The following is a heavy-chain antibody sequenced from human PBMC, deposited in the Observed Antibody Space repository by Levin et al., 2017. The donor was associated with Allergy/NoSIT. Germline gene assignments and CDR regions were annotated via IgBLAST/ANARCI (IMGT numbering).Heavy chain of an antibody. CDR2: IIPLFGTP. V-gene: IGHV1-69*06. D-gene: IGHD1-26*01. J-gene: IGHJ6*02. Sequence: VASVKVSCKISGGTFGNYGMSWVRQAPGQAFEWLGGIIPLFGTPNYAQKFQGRVIITADTSTSTTYMELSGLRSEDTAVYYCARGGDSDSSIYNYDMEVWGQGTTVTVSS. CDR3: ARGGDSDSSIYNYDMEV. CDR1: GGTFGNYG.